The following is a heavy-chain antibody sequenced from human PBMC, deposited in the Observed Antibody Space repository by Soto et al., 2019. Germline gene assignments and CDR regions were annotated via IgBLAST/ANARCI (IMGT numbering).Heavy chain of an antibody. CDR3: TRHPDCCGGEPTEYYYYMDV. Sequence: GGSLRLSCAASGFTFSGSAMHWVRQASWKGLEWVGRIRSKANSYATAYAASVKGRFTISRDDSKNTAYLQMNSLKTEDTAVYYCTRHPDCCGGEPTEYYYYMDVWGKGTTVTASS. CDR2: IRSKANSYAT. J-gene: IGHJ6*03. D-gene: IGHD2-21*01. V-gene: IGHV3-73*01. CDR1: GFTFSGSA.